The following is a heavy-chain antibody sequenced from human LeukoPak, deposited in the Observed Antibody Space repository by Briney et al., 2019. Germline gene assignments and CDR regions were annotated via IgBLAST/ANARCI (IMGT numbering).Heavy chain of an antibody. D-gene: IGHD2/OR15-2a*01. CDR1: GFTFSGYS. Sequence: HPGGSLRLSCAASGFTFSGYSMNWVRQAPGKGLEWVSYISSSGNTIYYADSVKGRFTMSRDNAKNILYLQMNSLRAEDTAVYYCARDRGPDEVISMFEYWGQGTLVTVSS. J-gene: IGHJ4*02. V-gene: IGHV3-48*04. CDR3: ARDRGPDEVISMFEY. CDR2: ISSSGNTI.